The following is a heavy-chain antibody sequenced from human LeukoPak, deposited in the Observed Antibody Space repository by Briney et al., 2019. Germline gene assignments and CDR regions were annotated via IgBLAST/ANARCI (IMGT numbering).Heavy chain of an antibody. V-gene: IGHV4-4*07. Sequence: PSETLSLTCTVSGGTISSYYWSWIRQPAGKGLEWIGRIYTSGSTNYNPSLKSRVTMSVDTSKNQFSLKLSSVTAADTAVYYCARAVTYYYDSSGYLRRRARFDPWGQGTLVTVSS. D-gene: IGHD3-22*01. CDR2: IYTSGST. CDR3: ARAVTYYYDSSGYLRRRARFDP. CDR1: GGTISSYY. J-gene: IGHJ5*02.